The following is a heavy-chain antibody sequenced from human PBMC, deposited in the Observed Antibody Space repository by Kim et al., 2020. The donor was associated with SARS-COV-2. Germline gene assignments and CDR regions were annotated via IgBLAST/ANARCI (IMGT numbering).Heavy chain of an antibody. D-gene: IGHD3-10*01. CDR3: ARPMVRGDRDAFDI. Sequence: NPSLKSRGTISVDTSKNQFSLKLSSVTAADTAVYYCARPMVRGDRDAFDIWGQGTMVTVSS. J-gene: IGHJ3*02. V-gene: IGHV4-39*01.